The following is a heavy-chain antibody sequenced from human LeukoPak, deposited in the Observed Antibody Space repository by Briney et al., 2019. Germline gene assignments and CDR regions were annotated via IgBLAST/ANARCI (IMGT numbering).Heavy chain of an antibody. Sequence: PGGSLRLSCAASGFTFSDYYMSWSRQAPGKGLEWVSYISSSGSTIYYADSVKGRFTISRDNAKNSLYLQMNSLRAEDTAVYYCARVPLTYYYDSSGPFDYWGQGTLVTVSS. V-gene: IGHV3-11*01. D-gene: IGHD3-22*01. CDR3: ARVPLTYYYDSSGPFDY. J-gene: IGHJ4*02. CDR1: GFTFSDYY. CDR2: ISSSGSTI.